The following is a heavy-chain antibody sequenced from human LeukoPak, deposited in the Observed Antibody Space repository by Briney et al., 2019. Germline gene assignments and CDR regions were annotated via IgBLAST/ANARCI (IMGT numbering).Heavy chain of an antibody. V-gene: IGHV1-8*03. Sequence: ASVKVSCKASGYTFTRHGISWVRQAPGQGLEWMGWMNAKNGNTNHAQNFQGRVTFTSDTSISTAYMELKSLRSDDTAVYYCARGTTTNDRVFDYWGQGTLVIVSS. CDR2: MNAKNGNT. CDR1: GYTFTRHG. D-gene: IGHD4-11*01. J-gene: IGHJ4*02. CDR3: ARGTTTNDRVFDY.